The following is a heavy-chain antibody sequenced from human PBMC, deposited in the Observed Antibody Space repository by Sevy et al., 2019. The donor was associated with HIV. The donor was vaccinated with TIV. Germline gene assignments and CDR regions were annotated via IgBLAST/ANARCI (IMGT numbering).Heavy chain of an antibody. CDR1: GGSITSLY. Sequence: SETLSRTCTVSGGSITSLYWNWIRQPTGKGLEWIANIYYNGHINYNPSLKSRVTLSLDTSKNQFSLRLSSVTAADTAMYYCAGENAWGRGYSWGQGTLVTVSS. D-gene: IGHD1-26*01. CDR3: AGENAWGRGYS. J-gene: IGHJ4*02. CDR2: IYYNGHI. V-gene: IGHV4-59*08.